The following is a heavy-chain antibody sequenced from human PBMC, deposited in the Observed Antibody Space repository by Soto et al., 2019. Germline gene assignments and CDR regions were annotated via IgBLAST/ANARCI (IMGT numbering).Heavy chain of an antibody. Sequence: GGSLRLSCAASGFTFSSYAMSWVRQAPGKGLEWVSAISGSGGSTYYADSVKGRFTITRNKSKNTLYLQMNSLRAEETAVYYCAKDQEKVRGSSDYWGQGTLVTVSS. CDR1: GFTFSSYA. V-gene: IGHV3-23*01. CDR2: ISGSGGST. J-gene: IGHJ4*02. CDR3: AKDQEKVRGSSDY. D-gene: IGHD3-10*01.